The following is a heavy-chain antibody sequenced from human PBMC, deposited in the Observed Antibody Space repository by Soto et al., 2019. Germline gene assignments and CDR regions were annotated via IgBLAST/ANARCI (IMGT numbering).Heavy chain of an antibody. D-gene: IGHD3-10*01. CDR3: ARDNNFFDSGRGVDY. V-gene: IGHV3-21*01. CDR2: ITSRSNYI. J-gene: IGHJ4*02. Sequence: EGQLVESGGGLVKPGGSLRLSCVASGFSFSIYSFNWVRQAPGKGLEWVASITSRSNYIYYADTVKGRFTVSRDNAKNSMYLHMNSLRAEDTAVYYCARDNNFFDSGRGVDYWGQGTLVTVSS. CDR1: GFSFSIYS.